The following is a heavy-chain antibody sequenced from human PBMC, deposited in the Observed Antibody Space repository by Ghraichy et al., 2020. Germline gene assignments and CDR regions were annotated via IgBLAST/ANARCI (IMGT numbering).Heavy chain of an antibody. Sequence: SETLSLTCAVYGGSFSGYYWSWIRQPPGKGLEWIGEINHSGSTNYNPSLKSRVTISVDTSKNQFSLKLSSVTAADTAVYYCARGSDYYYYGMDVWGQGTTVTVSS. CDR2: INHSGST. D-gene: IGHD3-3*01. V-gene: IGHV4-34*01. CDR1: GGSFSGYY. CDR3: ARGSDYYYYGMDV. J-gene: IGHJ6*02.